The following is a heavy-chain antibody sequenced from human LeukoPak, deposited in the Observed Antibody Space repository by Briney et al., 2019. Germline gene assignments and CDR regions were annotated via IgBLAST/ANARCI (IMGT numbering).Heavy chain of an antibody. V-gene: IGHV1-18*04. J-gene: IGHJ4*02. CDR2: ISAYNGNT. Sequence: APVKVSCKASGYTFTGYYMHWVRQAPGQGLEWMGWISAYNGNTNYAQKLQGRVTMTTDTSTGTAYMELRSLRSDDTAVYYCAREGFDYGDLDYWGQGTLVTVSS. D-gene: IGHD4-17*01. CDR3: AREGFDYGDLDY. CDR1: GYTFTGYY.